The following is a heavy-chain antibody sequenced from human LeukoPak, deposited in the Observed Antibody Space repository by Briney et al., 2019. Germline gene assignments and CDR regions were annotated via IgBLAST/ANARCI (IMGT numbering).Heavy chain of an antibody. CDR1: GFSISSGYF. J-gene: IGHJ4*02. CDR2: IYGDGRT. Sequence: SETLSLTCTVSGFSISSGYFWGWIRQPPGKGLEWIATIYGDGRTYHNPSLDSRVTISVDTTKNHFSLKLTSVTAADTAVYYCARSTYYYGSGSYPNLAPFDYWGQGTLVTVSS. D-gene: IGHD3-10*01. CDR3: ARSTYYYGSGSYPNLAPFDY. V-gene: IGHV4-38-2*02.